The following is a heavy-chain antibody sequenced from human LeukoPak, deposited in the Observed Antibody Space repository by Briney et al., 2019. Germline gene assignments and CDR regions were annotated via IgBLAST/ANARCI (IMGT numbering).Heavy chain of an antibody. CDR1: GYTFTSYY. J-gene: IGHJ6*02. CDR2: INPSGGST. Sequence: ASVKVSCKASGYTFTSYYMHWVRQAPGQGLEWMGIINPSGGSTSYAQKFQGRVTMTRDTSTSTVYMELSSVTAADTAVYYCARGLGITNRGYYYGMDVWGQGTTVTVSS. D-gene: IGHD1-20*01. V-gene: IGHV1-46*01. CDR3: ARGLGITNRGYYYGMDV.